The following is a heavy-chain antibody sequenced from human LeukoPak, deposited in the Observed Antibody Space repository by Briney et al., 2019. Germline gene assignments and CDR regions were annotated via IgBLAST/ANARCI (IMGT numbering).Heavy chain of an antibody. Sequence: GASVKVSCKASGYTFTSYGISWVRQAPGQGLEWMGWISAYNGNTNYAQKLQGRVTMTTETSTSTAYMELRSLRSDDTAVYYCARDLCSGGSCYSDYWGQGTLVTVSS. CDR2: ISAYNGNT. J-gene: IGHJ4*02. CDR1: GYTFTSYG. D-gene: IGHD2-15*01. CDR3: ARDLCSGGSCYSDY. V-gene: IGHV1-18*01.